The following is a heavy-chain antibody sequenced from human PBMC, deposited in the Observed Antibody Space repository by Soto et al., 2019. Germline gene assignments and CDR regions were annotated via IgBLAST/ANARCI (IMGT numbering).Heavy chain of an antibody. CDR2: ISGSGGST. CDR1: GFTFSSYA. Sequence: PGGSLRLSCAASGFTFSSYAMSWDRQAPGKGLEWVSAISGSGGSTYYADSVKGRFTISRDNSKNTLYLQMNSLRAEDTAVYYCAKSGYSRSWSLPYYFDYWGQGTLVTVYS. D-gene: IGHD6-13*01. J-gene: IGHJ4*02. V-gene: IGHV3-23*01. CDR3: AKSGYSRSWSLPYYFDY.